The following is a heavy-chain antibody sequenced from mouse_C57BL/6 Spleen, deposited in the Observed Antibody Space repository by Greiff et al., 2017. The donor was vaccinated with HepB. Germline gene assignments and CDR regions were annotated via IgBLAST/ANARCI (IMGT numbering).Heavy chain of an antibody. V-gene: IGHV1-55*01. Sequence: QVQLQRPGAELVKPGASVKMSCKASGYTFTSYWITWVKQRPGQGLEWIGDIYPGSGSTNYNEKFKSKATLTVDTSSSTAYMQLSSLTSEDSAVYYCAREYYGSRGFAYWGQGTLVTVSA. CDR1: GYTFTSYW. D-gene: IGHD1-1*01. J-gene: IGHJ3*01. CDR3: AREYYGSRGFAY. CDR2: IYPGSGST.